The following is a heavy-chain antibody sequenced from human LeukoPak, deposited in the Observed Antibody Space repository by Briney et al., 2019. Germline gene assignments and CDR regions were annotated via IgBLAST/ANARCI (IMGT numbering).Heavy chain of an antibody. D-gene: IGHD6-13*01. J-gene: IGHJ5*02. CDR3: AREISSWYRTEGRFDP. CDR2: IKQDGSEK. CDR1: GFTFGSYW. Sequence: GGSLRLSCAASGFTFGSYWMTWVRQAPGKGLEWVANIKQDGSEKFYVDSVRGRFTISRDNAKNSLYLQMNSLRAEDTAVYYCAREISSWYRTEGRFDPWGQGTPVTVSS. V-gene: IGHV3-7*01.